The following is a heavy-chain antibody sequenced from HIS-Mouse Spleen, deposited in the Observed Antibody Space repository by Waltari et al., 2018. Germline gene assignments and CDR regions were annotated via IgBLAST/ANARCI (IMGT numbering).Heavy chain of an antibody. D-gene: IGHD6-13*01. CDR1: GGSISSSSYY. V-gene: IGHV4-39*07. CDR2: IYYSGST. CDR3: AREIPYSSSWYDWYFDL. J-gene: IGHJ2*01. Sequence: QLHLQESGPGLVKPSETLSLTCTVSGGSISSSSYYWGWIRQPPGKGLEWIGSIYYSGSTYYNPSLKIRVTISVDTSKNQFSLKLSSVTAADTAVYYCAREIPYSSSWYDWYFDLWGRGTLVTVSS.